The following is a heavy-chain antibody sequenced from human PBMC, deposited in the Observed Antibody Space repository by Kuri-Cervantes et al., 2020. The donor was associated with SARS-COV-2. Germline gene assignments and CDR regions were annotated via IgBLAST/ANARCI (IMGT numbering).Heavy chain of an antibody. CDR1: GFTFSSYG. Sequence: GESLKISCAASGFTFSSYGMHWVRQAPGKGLVWVSRINPDGSYTNNADSVKGRFTLSRDTTGNTLFLQMNSLRAEDTAVYYCAKSLATPPWSFDYWGQGTLVTVSS. V-gene: IGHV3-74*01. J-gene: IGHJ4*02. CDR2: INPDGSYT. D-gene: IGHD2-8*02. CDR3: AKSLATPPWSFDY.